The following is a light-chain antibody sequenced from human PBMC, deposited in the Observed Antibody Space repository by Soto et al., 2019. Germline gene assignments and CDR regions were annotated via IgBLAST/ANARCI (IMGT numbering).Light chain of an antibody. V-gene: IGKV3-20*01. CDR3: QQYGISRGGI. Sequence: EIVLTQSPATLSLSPGERASLSCRASQSVSSSQLGWSHQKPGQAPRLLIYCASSRATGIPDRFSGTGSGTDSTLPLTRLAPEYFAVYYCQQYGISRGGIFGGWTKEEVK. CDR1: QSVSSSQ. J-gene: IGKJ4*01. CDR2: CAS.